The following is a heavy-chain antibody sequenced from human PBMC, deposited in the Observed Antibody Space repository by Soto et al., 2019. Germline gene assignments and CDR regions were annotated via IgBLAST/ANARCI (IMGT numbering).Heavy chain of an antibody. D-gene: IGHD3-10*01. CDR1: GFTLSTYA. J-gene: IGHJ6*02. V-gene: IGHV3-23*05. CDR2: MNGAATYT. Sequence: QLSESGGGLLQPGGSLTLSCAASGFTLSTYAMTWVRRPPGKGLEWVSSMNGAATYTPYADSVKGRFTIFRDNSKNTLYLGINSLRVEDTAVYFCARGGADHYKYGMDVWGQGTTVIVSS. CDR3: ARGGADHYKYGMDV.